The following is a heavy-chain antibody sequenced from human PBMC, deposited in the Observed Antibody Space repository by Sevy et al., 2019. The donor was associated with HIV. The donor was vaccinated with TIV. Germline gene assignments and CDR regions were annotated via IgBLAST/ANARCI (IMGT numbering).Heavy chain of an antibody. V-gene: IGHV3-30*02. CDR1: GFTFSSYG. D-gene: IGHD1-26*01. CDR3: AKGSGSYYYMDV. CDR2: IRYDGSNK. Sequence: GGSLRLSCAASGFTFSSYGMQWVRQAPGKGLEWVAFIRYDGSNKYYADSVKGRFTISRDNSKNTLYLQMNSLRAEDTAVYYCAKGSGSYYYMDVWGKGTTVTVSS. J-gene: IGHJ6*03.